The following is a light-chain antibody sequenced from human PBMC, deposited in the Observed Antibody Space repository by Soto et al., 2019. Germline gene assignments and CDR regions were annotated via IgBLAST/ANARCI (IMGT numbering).Light chain of an antibody. CDR3: HQYHSPPQT. V-gene: IGKV3-15*01. CDR1: QSVSSN. CDR2: GAS. J-gene: IGKJ2*01. Sequence: EIVMTQSPATLSVSPGERATLSCRASQSVSSNLAWYQQKPGQAPILLIYGASTRATGTPARFSGSGSGTDFSLTISRLEPEDSAVYYCHQYHSPPQTFGQGTKVDIK.